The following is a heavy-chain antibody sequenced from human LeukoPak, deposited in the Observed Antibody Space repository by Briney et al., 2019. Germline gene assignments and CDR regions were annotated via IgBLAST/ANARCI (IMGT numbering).Heavy chain of an antibody. CDR2: ISGSGGST. J-gene: IGHJ4*02. CDR1: GFTFGSYA. Sequence: GGSLRLSCAASGFTFGSYAMSWVRQAPGKGLEWVSGISGSGGSTYYADSVKGRFTISRDNSKNTLYLQMNSLRAEDTAVYYCAKEDAVYYYDSGSHYQGFDYWGQGTLVTVSS. V-gene: IGHV3-23*01. D-gene: IGHD3-10*01. CDR3: AKEDAVYYYDSGSHYQGFDY.